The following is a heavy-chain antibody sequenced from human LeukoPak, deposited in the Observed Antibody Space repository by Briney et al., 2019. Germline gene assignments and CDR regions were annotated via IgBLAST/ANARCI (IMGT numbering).Heavy chain of an antibody. D-gene: IGHD6-19*01. CDR1: GGFIFSDYW. Sequence: GGSLRPSRATSGGFIFSDYWVNWVRQARGKGGEGVAIISQDGREKHHVGSEKSRFTTSRDNAKSSLYLQINSLRAEDTAVYYCAGGIGWQPDYWGQGTLVTVSS. V-gene: IGHV3-7*03. CDR2: ISQDGREK. CDR3: AGGIGWQPDY. J-gene: IGHJ4*02.